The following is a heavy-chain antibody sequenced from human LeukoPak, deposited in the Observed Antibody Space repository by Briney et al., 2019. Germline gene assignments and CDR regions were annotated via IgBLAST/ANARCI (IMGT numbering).Heavy chain of an antibody. CDR3: ARLPFIVGATWVLYFDY. CDR1: GYTFTSYG. D-gene: IGHD1-26*01. V-gene: IGHV1-18*01. Sequence: ASVKVSCKASGYTFTSYGISWVRQAPGQGLEWMGWISAYNGNTNYAQKPQGRVTMTTDTSTSTAYMELRSLRSDDTAVYYCARLPFIVGATWVLYFDYWGQGTLVTVSS. CDR2: ISAYNGNT. J-gene: IGHJ4*02.